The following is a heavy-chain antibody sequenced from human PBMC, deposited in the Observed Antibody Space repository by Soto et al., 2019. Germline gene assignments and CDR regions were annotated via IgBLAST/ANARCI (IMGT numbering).Heavy chain of an antibody. J-gene: IGHJ4*02. D-gene: IGHD6-13*01. CDR2: ISGSGGST. Sequence: GGSLRLSCAASGFTFSSYAMSWVRLAPGKGLEWVSAISGSGGSTYYADSVKGRFTISRDNSKNMLYLQMSSLRAEDTALYYCARLDYSSSRNWGQGTLVTVSS. CDR3: ARLDYSSSRN. V-gene: IGHV3-23*01. CDR1: GFTFSSYA.